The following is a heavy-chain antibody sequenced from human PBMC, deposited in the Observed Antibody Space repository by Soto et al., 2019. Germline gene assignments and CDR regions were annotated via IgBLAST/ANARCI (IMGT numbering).Heavy chain of an antibody. CDR1: GASVSSNY. CDR3: ARDPEGYCNGPQCYTERGAFYV. Sequence: KPSETLSLTCTVSGASVSSNYWSWIRQPPGRGLEWIGYLYYIGSTDYNPSLKSRVNISIDTSKNQVSLTLTSVTAADTAVYYCARDPEGYCNGPQCYTERGAFYVWGQGTMVTVSS. V-gene: IGHV4-59*02. CDR2: LYYIGST. J-gene: IGHJ3*01. D-gene: IGHD2-15*01.